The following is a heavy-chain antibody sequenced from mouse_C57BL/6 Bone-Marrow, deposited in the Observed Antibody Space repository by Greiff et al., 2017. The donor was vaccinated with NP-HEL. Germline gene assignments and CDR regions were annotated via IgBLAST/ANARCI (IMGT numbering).Heavy chain of an antibody. Sequence: EVMLVESGGGLVQPGGSLSLSCAASGFTFTDYYMSWVRQPPGKALEWLGFIRNKANGYTTEYSASVKGRFTISRDNSQSILYLQMNALRAEDSATYYCARSAQATRYYAMDYWGQGTSVTVSS. V-gene: IGHV7-3*01. CDR2: IRNKANGYTT. D-gene: IGHD3-2*02. J-gene: IGHJ4*01. CDR3: ARSAQATRYYAMDY. CDR1: GFTFTDYY.